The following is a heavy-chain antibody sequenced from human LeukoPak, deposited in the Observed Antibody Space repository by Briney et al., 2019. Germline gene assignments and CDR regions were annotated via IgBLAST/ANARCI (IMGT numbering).Heavy chain of an antibody. J-gene: IGHJ4*02. CDR2: NYYAGGT. Sequence: KASETLSLTCTVSGGSISSSSYYWGWIRQPPGRGLDWIGTNYYAGGTYYNPSLKSRVTISVDTSKNQFSLRLSSVTAADTAVYYCARDGDYWGQGTLVTVSS. V-gene: IGHV4-39*02. CDR3: ARDGDY. CDR1: GGSISSSSYY.